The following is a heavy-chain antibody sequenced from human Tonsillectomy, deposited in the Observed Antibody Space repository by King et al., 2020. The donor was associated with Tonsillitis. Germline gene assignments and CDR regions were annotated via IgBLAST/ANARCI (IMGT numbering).Heavy chain of an antibody. J-gene: IGHJ4*02. Sequence: VQLVESGGGLVQPGRSLRLSCAASGFTFDDYAMHWVRQAPGKGLEWVSGISWNSGNIGYGDSVKGRFTISRDNAKNSLYLQMNSLRAEDTALYYCAKDYGFFGLGGRLFDYWGQGTLVTVSS. CDR3: AKDYGFFGLGGRLFDY. V-gene: IGHV3-9*01. CDR2: ISWNSGNI. CDR1: GFTFDDYA. D-gene: IGHD3-3*01.